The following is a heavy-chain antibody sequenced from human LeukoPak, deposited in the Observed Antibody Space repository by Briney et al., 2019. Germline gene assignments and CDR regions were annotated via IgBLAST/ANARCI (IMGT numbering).Heavy chain of an antibody. D-gene: IGHD3-22*01. CDR3: ARRPRYYDSSGYHG. CDR1: GGSISSSSYY. J-gene: IGHJ4*02. CDR2: IYYSGST. V-gene: IGHV4-39*01. Sequence: SETLSLTCTVSGGSISSSSYYWGWIRQPPGKGLEWIVSIYYSGSTYYNPSLKSRVTISVDTSKNQFSLKLSSVTAADTAVYYCARRPRYYDSSGYHGWGQGTLVTVSS.